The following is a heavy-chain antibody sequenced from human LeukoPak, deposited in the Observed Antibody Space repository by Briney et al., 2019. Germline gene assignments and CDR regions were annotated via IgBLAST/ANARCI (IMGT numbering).Heavy chain of an antibody. V-gene: IGHV3-30*18. J-gene: IGHJ6*02. CDR1: GFTFSAYG. CDR2: TSYDGGNK. D-gene: IGHD3-10*01. CDR3: AKDSSSGSSYYFHGMDV. Sequence: PGGSLRLSCAASGFTFSAYGMHWVRQAPGKGLEWLAVTSYDGGNKYYAASVKGQFTISRDNSNNTLDLQMNSLGVEDTAVYYCAKDSSSGSSYYFHGMDVWGQGTTVTVSS.